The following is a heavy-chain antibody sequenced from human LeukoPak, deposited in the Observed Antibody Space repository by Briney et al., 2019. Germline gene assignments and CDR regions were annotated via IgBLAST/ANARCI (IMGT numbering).Heavy chain of an antibody. Sequence: SETLSLTCAVDGGSSSGYYCSWVRQPPGKRLEWIVEINHSGSTNHNPSLKSPVTISVDTSKDQFSLKLSSVVAADTAVYYCASLYGMDVWGQGTTVTVSS. CDR1: GGSSSGYY. J-gene: IGHJ6*02. V-gene: IGHV4-34*01. CDR2: INHSGST. CDR3: ASLYGMDV.